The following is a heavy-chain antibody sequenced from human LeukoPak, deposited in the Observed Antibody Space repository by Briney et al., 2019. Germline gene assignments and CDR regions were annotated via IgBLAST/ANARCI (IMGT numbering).Heavy chain of an antibody. CDR1: GFTFSSYA. CDR3: AKDGAAAGYNWFDP. CDR2: ISGSGVNT. D-gene: IGHD6-13*01. V-gene: IGHV3-23*01. Sequence: GGSLRLSCAASGFTFSSYAMSWVRQAPGKGLEWVSAISGSGVNTYYADSVKGRFTISRDNSKNTLYLQMNSLRAEDTALYYCAKDGAAAGYNWFDPWGQGTLVTVSS. J-gene: IGHJ5*02.